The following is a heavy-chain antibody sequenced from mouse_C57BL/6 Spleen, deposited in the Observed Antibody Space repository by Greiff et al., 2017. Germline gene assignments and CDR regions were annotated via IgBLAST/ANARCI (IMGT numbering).Heavy chain of an antibody. CDR1: GFSLTSYG. J-gene: IGHJ4*01. V-gene: IGHV2-6-1*01. CDR2: IWSDGST. D-gene: IGHD2-5*01. CDR3: ARHGSNYVSYYAMDY. Sequence: QVQLKESGPGLVAPSQSLSITCTVSGFSLTSYGVHWVRQPPGKGLEWLVVIWSDGSTTYNSALKSRLSISKDNSKSQVFLKMNSLQTDDTAMYYCARHGSNYVSYYAMDYWGQGTSVTGSS.